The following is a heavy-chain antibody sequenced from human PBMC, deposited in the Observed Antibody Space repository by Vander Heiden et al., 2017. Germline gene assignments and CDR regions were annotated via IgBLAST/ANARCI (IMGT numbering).Heavy chain of an antibody. CDR1: GLAFRRYG. J-gene: IGHJ3*02. CDR2: IGYDGSNK. Sequence: QVQLVESGGGVVQPGSSLRLSGAGSGLAFRRYGLHWVRQAPGKGLEWVAVIGYDGSNKYYADSVKGRVTISRDNSKNTLYRQMNSLRAEDTAVYDCARDFLSDSSKTTDDAFDIWGQGTMVTVSS. CDR3: ARDFLSDSSKTTDDAFDI. V-gene: IGHV3-33*01. D-gene: IGHD6-13*01.